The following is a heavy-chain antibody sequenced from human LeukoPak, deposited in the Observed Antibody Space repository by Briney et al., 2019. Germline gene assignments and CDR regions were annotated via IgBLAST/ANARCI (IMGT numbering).Heavy chain of an antibody. CDR1: GGSIRTTSSY. V-gene: IGHV4-39*01. D-gene: IGHD3-16*01. CDR2: IFYSGYT. J-gene: IGHJ5*02. Sequence: SENLSLTCTVSGGSIRTTSSYWAWIRQPPGKGLEWIGSIFYSGYTYSNSSLESRVTMSVDTSKNQFSLKLNSVTAADTAIYYCARGDLYDGGGRNWFDPWGQGTLVTVSS. CDR3: ARGDLYDGGGRNWFDP.